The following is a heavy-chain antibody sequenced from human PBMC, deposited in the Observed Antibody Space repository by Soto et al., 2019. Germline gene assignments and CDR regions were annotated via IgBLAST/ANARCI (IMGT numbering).Heavy chain of an antibody. V-gene: IGHV4-59*12. CDR1: GGSISSYY. CDR3: ARDFHYYDSSGQYYFDY. Sequence: TSETLSLTCTVSGGSISSYYWSWIRQPPGKGLEWIGYIYYSGSTNYNPSLKSRVTISVDTSKNQFSLKLSSVTAADTAVYYCARDFHYYDSSGQYYFDYWGQGTLVTVSS. D-gene: IGHD3-22*01. CDR2: IYYSGST. J-gene: IGHJ4*02.